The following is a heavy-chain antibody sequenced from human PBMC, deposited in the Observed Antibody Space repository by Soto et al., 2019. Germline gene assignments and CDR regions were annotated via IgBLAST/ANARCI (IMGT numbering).Heavy chain of an antibody. CDR1: GFTFSSYA. CDR3: AKGGYYYDSSGYYYFDY. V-gene: IGHV3-23*01. Sequence: PGGSLRLSCAASGFTFSSYAMSWVRQAPGKGLEWVSAISGSGGSTYYADSVKGRFTISRDNSKNTLYLQMSSLRAEDTAVYYCAKGGYYYDSSGYYYFDYWGQGTLVTVSS. CDR2: ISGSGGST. J-gene: IGHJ4*02. D-gene: IGHD3-22*01.